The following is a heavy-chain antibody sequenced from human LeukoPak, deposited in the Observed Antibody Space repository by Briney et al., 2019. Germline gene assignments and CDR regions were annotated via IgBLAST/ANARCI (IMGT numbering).Heavy chain of an antibody. J-gene: IGHJ4*02. CDR1: GGSSSGYY. CDR2: INHSGST. D-gene: IGHD2-21*02. Sequence: SETLSLTCAVYGGSSSGYYWSWIRQPPGKGLEWIGEINHSGSTNYNPSLKSRVTISVDTSKNQFSLKLSSVTAADTAVYYCARGRGVTYPRRPFDYWGQGTLVTVSS. CDR3: ARGRGVTYPRRPFDY. V-gene: IGHV4-34*01.